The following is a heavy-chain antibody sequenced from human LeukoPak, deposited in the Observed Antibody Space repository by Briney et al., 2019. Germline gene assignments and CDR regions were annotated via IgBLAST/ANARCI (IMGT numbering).Heavy chain of an antibody. CDR1: GGSMSSSRYY. D-gene: IGHD3-22*01. Sequence: PSETLSLTCTVSGGSMSSSRYYWGWIRQPPGKGLEWVGNIYYSGTTYFNPSLESRVNTSVDTSKSQFSLNLSSVTATDTAVYYCARSAYYYDGIADYWGQGVLVTVSS. CDR2: IYYSGTT. V-gene: IGHV4-39*01. J-gene: IGHJ4*02. CDR3: ARSAYYYDGIADY.